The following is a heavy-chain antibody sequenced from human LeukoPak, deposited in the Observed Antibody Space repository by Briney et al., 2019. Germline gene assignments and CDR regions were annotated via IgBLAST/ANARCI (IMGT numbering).Heavy chain of an antibody. J-gene: IGHJ2*01. Sequence: SETMSLTCTVSGGSISSGDYYWSWIRQPPGKGLEWIGYIYYSGSTYYNPSLKSRVTISVDTSKNQFSLKLSSVTAADTAVYYCARDRGYGDPFWYFDLWGRGTLVTVSS. CDR1: GGSISSGDYY. D-gene: IGHD4-17*01. CDR2: IYYSGST. CDR3: ARDRGYGDPFWYFDL. V-gene: IGHV4-30-4*01.